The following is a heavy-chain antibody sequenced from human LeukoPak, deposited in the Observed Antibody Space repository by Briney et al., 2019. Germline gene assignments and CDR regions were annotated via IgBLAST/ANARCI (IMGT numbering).Heavy chain of an antibody. CDR3: AKSGGYGLIDY. J-gene: IGHJ4*02. CDR2: IYSSGST. D-gene: IGHD1-26*01. Sequence: SETLSLTCTVSGYSISSGYYWGWIRQSPEKGLEWIGNIYSSGSTYYNASLQSRVTISIDTSKNQFSLRLNSVTAADTAMYFCAKSGGYGLIDYWGQGTRVIVSS. V-gene: IGHV4-38-2*02. CDR1: GYSISSGYY.